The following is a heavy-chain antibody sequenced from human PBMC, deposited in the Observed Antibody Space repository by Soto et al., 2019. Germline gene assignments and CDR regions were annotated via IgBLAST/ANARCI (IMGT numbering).Heavy chain of an antibody. Sequence: GGSLRLSCAASGFTFSDYYMSWIRQAPGQGLEWISYISGSGSTMYYADSVKGRFTISRDNAKGSVYLQMSGLRAEDTAVYYCAKDIKATMIVAYGGENWYFDLWGRGTLVTVSS. V-gene: IGHV3-11*01. CDR1: GFTFSDYY. J-gene: IGHJ2*01. CDR2: ISGSGSTM. CDR3: AKDIKATMIVAYGGENWYFDL. D-gene: IGHD3-22*01.